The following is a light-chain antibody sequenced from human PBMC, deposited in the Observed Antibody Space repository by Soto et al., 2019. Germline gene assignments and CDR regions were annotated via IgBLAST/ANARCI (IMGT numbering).Light chain of an antibody. J-gene: IGLJ1*01. CDR1: NIGSKS. CDR2: DDS. Sequence: SYELAQPPSVSVSPGQTARITCGGNNIGSKSVPWSPPTPVPAPLLVVYDDSDRPSGIPERFSGSNSGNTATLTISRVEAGDEADYYCQVWDSSSDHYVFGTGTKVTVL. CDR3: QVWDSSSDHYV. V-gene: IGLV3-21*02.